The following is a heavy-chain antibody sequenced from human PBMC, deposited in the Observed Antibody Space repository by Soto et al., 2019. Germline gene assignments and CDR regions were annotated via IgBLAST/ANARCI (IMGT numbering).Heavy chain of an antibody. CDR3: ATLNYDFWNAMSPNAP. CDR2: ISYDGGTT. D-gene: IGHD3-3*01. J-gene: IGHJ5*02. V-gene: IGHV3-30*04. CDR1: GFTFSSYA. Sequence: GGSLRLSCAASGFTFSSYAMHWVRQAPGKGLEWVAVISYDGGTTDYAAPVKGRFTISRDDSIKTVYLQMNSLKTEDTAVYYCATLNYDFWNAMSPNAPGGQGTLVTVSS.